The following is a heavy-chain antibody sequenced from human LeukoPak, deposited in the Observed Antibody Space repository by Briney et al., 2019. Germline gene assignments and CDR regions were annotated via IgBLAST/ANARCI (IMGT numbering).Heavy chain of an antibody. CDR1: GFTFNNYW. D-gene: IGHD3-22*01. V-gene: IGHV3-74*03. CDR2: INSDGSST. Sequence: GGSLRLSCAASGFTFNNYWMHWVRQAPGKGLVWVSHINSDGSSTTYADSVKGRFTISRDNAKNTVSLQMNSLRAEDTGVYYCARAPSEIGGYYPEYFRHWGQGTLVIVSS. J-gene: IGHJ1*01. CDR3: ARAPSEIGGYYPEYFRH.